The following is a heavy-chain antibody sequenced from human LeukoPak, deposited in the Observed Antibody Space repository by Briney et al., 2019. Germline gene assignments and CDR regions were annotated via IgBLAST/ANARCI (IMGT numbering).Heavy chain of an antibody. J-gene: IGHJ4*02. V-gene: IGHV3-30-3*01. D-gene: IGHD5-24*01. CDR1: GFTFSNYA. CDR2: ISYDGSSK. CDR3: ARARFGYNRGPFDY. Sequence: GRSLRLSCAASGFTFSNYAIHWVRQAPGKGLEWVAFISYDGSSKHYADSVKGRFTISRDNSKNTLYLQMNSLRPEDTAVYYCARARFGYNRGPFDYWGQGILVTVSS.